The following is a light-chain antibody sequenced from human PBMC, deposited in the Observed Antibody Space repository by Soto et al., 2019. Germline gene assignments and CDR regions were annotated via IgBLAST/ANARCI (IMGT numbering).Light chain of an antibody. V-gene: IGKV3-11*01. CDR3: QQRSSWPLLT. J-gene: IGKJ4*01. Sequence: EIVLTQSPATLSLSPGERATLSCRASQSVSNYLAWFQQKPGQAPRLLIYDASNRATGIPARFSGSWSGTDFTLTISCLEPEDFAVYYCQQRSSWPLLTFGGGTKVAI. CDR1: QSVSNY. CDR2: DAS.